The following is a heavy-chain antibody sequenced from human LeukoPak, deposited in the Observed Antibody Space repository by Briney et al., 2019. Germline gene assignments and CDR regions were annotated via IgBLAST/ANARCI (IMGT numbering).Heavy chain of an antibody. J-gene: IGHJ6*02. D-gene: IGHD6-19*01. V-gene: IGHV3-23*01. CDR1: GFTFSSYA. CDR2: ISGSGGST. CDR3: AKSAYSSGWSDSYYYGMDV. Sequence: ESGGSLRLSCAASGFTFSSYAMSWVRQAPGKGLEWVSAISGSGGSTYYADSVKGRFTISRDNSKNTLYLQMNSLRAEDTAVYYCAKSAYSSGWSDSYYYGMDVWGQGTTVTVSS.